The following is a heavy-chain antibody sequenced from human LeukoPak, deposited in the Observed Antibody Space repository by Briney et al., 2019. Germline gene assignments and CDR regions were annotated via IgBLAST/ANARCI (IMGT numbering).Heavy chain of an antibody. J-gene: IGHJ5*02. V-gene: IGHV4-39*01. Sequence: SETLSLTCTVSGGSISRTSYYWGWIRQPPGKGLEWIGSISHSGNTYYSPSLKNRVAIYVDTSENQFALKVTSVTVADTAVYYCARHALDLYCTTTRCYGNNWFDPWGQGTLVTVSS. D-gene: IGHD2/OR15-2a*01. CDR3: ARHALDLYCTTTRCYGNNWFDP. CDR2: ISHSGNT. CDR1: GGSISRTSYY.